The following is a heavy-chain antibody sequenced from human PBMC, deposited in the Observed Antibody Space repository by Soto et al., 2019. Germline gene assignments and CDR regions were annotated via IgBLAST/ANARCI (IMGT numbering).Heavy chain of an antibody. CDR2: IFYSGSTTY. J-gene: IGHJ4*02. V-gene: IGHV4-59*11. D-gene: IGHD6-19*01. CDR1: GGSISGHY. Sequence: SETLSLTCTVSGGSISGHYWIWIRQPPGEGMEWIGYIFYSGSTTYNNNPSLKSRVSISVDTSKNQFYLRLSSVTPADTALYYCARVGSSGWSPDYWGQGTLVTVSS. CDR3: ARVGSSGWSPDY.